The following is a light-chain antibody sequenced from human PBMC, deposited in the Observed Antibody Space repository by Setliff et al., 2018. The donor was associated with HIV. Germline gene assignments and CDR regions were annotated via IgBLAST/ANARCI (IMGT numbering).Light chain of an antibody. CDR3: SSYTSSSTDV. CDR2: DVS. J-gene: IGLJ1*01. Sequence: VLAQPASMSGSPGQSSTISCTGTSSDVGTYNTVYWYQQHPGKAPKLRIYDVSTRPSGVSNRFSGSKSGNTASLTISGRQTEDEVDYYCSSYTSSSTDVFGTGTKVTVL. CDR1: SSDVGTYNT. V-gene: IGLV2-14*01.